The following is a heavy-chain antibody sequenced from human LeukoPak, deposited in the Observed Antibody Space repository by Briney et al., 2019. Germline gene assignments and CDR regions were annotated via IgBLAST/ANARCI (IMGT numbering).Heavy chain of an antibody. CDR1: GYIFTAYY. D-gene: IGHD5-24*01. J-gene: IGHJ4*02. V-gene: IGHV1-2*02. CDR2: IKANSGDT. Sequence: ASVKVSCKASGYIFTAYYLHWVRQAPGQGLEWMGWIKANSGDTNYAQKFQGRVTMTRDTSISTVYMELSRLTSDDTAVYYCTRVGDDYPCWGQGTLVTVSS. CDR3: TRVGDDYPC.